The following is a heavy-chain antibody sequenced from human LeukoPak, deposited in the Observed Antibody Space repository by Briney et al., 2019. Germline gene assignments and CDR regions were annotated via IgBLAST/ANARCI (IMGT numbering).Heavy chain of an antibody. CDR2: INHSGST. Sequence: PSETLSLTCAVYGGSFSGYYWSWIRQPPGKGLEWIGEINHSGSTNYNPSLKSRVTISVDMSKNQFSLKLSSVTAADTAVYYCARGSDSSGHIDYWGQGTLVTVSS. CDR3: ARGSDSSGHIDY. V-gene: IGHV4-34*01. J-gene: IGHJ4*02. D-gene: IGHD3-22*01. CDR1: GGSFSGYY.